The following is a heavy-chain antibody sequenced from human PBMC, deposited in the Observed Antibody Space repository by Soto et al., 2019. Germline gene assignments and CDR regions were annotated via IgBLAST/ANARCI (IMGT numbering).Heavy chain of an antibody. CDR1: GGSISGYY. CDR2: IHYSGST. J-gene: IGHJ4*02. D-gene: IGHD2-2*01. CDR3: ARMRYQPLPDN. Sequence: QVQLQESGPGLVKPSETLSLTCTVSGGSISGYYWSWIRQPPGKGLEWIGYIHYSGSTNYNPSLTGXXPXSEXMSKTQFSLKLTSVTAADTAGYYCARMRYQPLPDNWGQGTLVPVSS. V-gene: IGHV4-59*08.